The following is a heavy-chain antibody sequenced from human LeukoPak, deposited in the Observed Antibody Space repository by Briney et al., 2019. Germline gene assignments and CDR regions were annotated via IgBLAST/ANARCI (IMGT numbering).Heavy chain of an antibody. J-gene: IGHJ1*01. CDR3: AHARSSTSYLGHFQH. D-gene: IGHD2-2*01. CDR1: GFSLSNSGVG. V-gene: IGHV2-5*02. CDR2: IYWDDDK. Sequence: SGPTLVKPSQTLTLTCTFSGFSLSNSGVGVGWIRQPPGKALEWLALIYWDDDKRYSPSLKSRLTITKDTSKNQVVLTMTNMDPVDTATYYCAHARSSTSYLGHFQHWGQGTLVTVSS.